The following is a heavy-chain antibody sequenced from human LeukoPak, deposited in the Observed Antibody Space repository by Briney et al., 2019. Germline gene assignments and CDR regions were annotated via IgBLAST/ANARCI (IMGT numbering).Heavy chain of an antibody. CDR2: INPSGGDT. CDR1: GYTFTSYY. Sequence: PVASVKVSCKASGYTFTSYYMHWVRQAPGQGLEWMGIINPSGGDTSYAQKFQGRLTMTRDTSTNTVYMELTSLRSEDTAVYYCAREVTDNLRFDYWGQGTLVTVSS. J-gene: IGHJ4*02. CDR3: AREVTDNLRFDY. D-gene: IGHD1-14*01. V-gene: IGHV1-46*01.